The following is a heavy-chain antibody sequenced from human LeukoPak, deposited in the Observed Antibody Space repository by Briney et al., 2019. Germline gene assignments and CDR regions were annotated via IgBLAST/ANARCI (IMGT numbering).Heavy chain of an antibody. CDR3: ARDPTSSWETAFDI. V-gene: IGHV3-21*01. CDR2: ISSGTSYI. Sequence: PGGSLRLSCAASGFTFSSYWMSWVRQAPGKGLEWVSSISSGTSYIYADSVKGRFTISRDNAKNSLYLQMNSLRAEDTAVYYCARDPTSSWETAFDIWGQGTMVTVSS. CDR1: GFTFSSYW. J-gene: IGHJ3*02. D-gene: IGHD1-26*01.